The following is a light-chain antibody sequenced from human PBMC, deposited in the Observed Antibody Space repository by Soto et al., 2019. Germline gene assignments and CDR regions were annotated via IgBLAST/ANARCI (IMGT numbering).Light chain of an antibody. CDR3: QQANSFPLT. Sequence: EVVLTQSPGTVSLSPGERATLSCRASESVSNRYFAWYQQKPGQAPRLLIYGISSLQSGVPSRFSGSGSGTDFTLTISSLQPEDFATYYCQQANSFPLTFGGGTKVDI. CDR1: ESVSNRY. CDR2: GIS. J-gene: IGKJ4*01. V-gene: IGKV3-20*01.